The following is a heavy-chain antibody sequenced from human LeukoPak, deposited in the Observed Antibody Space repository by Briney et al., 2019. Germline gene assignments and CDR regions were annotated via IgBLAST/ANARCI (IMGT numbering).Heavy chain of an antibody. CDR1: GFTFGTYW. D-gene: IGHD1-26*01. V-gene: IGHV3-74*01. CDR2: INSDGSST. J-gene: IGHJ4*02. Sequence: GGSLRLSCAASGFTFGTYWMHWVRQAPGKGLVWVSRINSDGSSTNYADPVEGRFTISRDNAKNTLYLQMDSLRVEDTAVYYCARDYYGYYFDYWGQGTLVTVSS. CDR3: ARDYYGYYFDY.